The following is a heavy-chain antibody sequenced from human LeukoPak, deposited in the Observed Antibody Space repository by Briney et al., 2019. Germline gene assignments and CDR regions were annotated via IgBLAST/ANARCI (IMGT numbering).Heavy chain of an antibody. J-gene: IGHJ3*02. CDR3: AKLPDAFDI. V-gene: IGHV3-30*02. CDR1: EFAFSRYR. D-gene: IGHD2-15*01. Sequence: PGGSLRLSCVASEFAFSRYRMNWVRQAPGKGLEWVAFIRYDGSNKYYADSVKGRFTISRDNSKNTLYLQMNSLRAEDTAVYYCAKLPDAFDIWGQGTMVTVSS. CDR2: IRYDGSNK.